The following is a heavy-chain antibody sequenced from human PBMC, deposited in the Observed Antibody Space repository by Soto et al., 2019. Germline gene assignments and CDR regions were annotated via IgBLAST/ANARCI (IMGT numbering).Heavy chain of an antibody. V-gene: IGHV3-30*03. J-gene: IGHJ4*02. Sequence: PGGSLRLSCAASGFTFSSCGMHWVRQAPGKGLEWVAVISYDGSNKYYADSVKGRFTISRDNAKNTVYLQMNGLRAEDTAVYYCAREVGRGSGSYYLDYWGQETLVTVSS. CDR3: AREVGRGSGSYYLDY. D-gene: IGHD3-16*01. CDR1: GFTFSSCG. CDR2: ISYDGSNK.